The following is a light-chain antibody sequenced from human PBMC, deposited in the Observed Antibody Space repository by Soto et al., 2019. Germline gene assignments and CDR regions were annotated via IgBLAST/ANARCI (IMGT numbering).Light chain of an antibody. J-gene: IGKJ5*01. V-gene: IGKV1-9*01. Sequence: IQLTQSPSSLSASVGYRVTITCRASQGISTYLAWYQQKPREAPKLLIYAASTLQSGVPSRFSGSGSGTDFTLTISSLQPEDFATYYCQQLNSYPITFGQGTRLEIK. CDR3: QQLNSYPIT. CDR1: QGISTY. CDR2: AAS.